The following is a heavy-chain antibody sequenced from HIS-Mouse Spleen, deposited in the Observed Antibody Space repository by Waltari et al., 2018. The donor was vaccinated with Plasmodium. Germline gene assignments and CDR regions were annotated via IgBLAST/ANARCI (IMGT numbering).Heavy chain of an antibody. Sequence: QLQLQESGPGLVKPSETLSLTCTVPGGPIRSSSYYWGWIRQPPGKGLGWIGSIYYSGSTYYNPSLKSRVTISVDTSKNQFSLKLSSVTAADTAVYYCARRGGSYYYFDYWGQGTLVTVSS. D-gene: IGHD1-26*01. J-gene: IGHJ4*02. CDR1: GGPIRSSSYY. V-gene: IGHV4-39*01. CDR2: IYYSGST. CDR3: ARRGGSYYYFDY.